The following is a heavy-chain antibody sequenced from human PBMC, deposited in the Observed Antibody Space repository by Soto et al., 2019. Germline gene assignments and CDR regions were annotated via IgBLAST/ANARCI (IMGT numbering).Heavy chain of an antibody. CDR3: ERDNSDFDY. Sequence: QIQLLQSGAEVKKPGASVKVTCKASGYTFRNFGISWVRQAPGQGLEWMGWISAYNANANYAQKFQGRLTMTADTSTSTAYMELRRLRSKDTPVYYCERDNSDFDYWGKGPLVTV. CDR1: GYTFRNFG. J-gene: IGHJ4*02. CDR2: ISAYNANA. D-gene: IGHD6-13*01. V-gene: IGHV1-18*01.